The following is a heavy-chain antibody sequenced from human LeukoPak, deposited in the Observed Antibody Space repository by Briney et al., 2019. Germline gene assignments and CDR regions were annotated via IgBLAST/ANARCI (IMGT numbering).Heavy chain of an antibody. V-gene: IGHV3-23*01. CDR3: AKVEGASKASVY. CDR2: ISGSGGST. Sequence: GGSLRLSCAASGFTFSSYAMSWVRQAPGKGLEWVSAISGSGGSTYYADSVKGRFTISRDNSKNTLYLQMYSLRAEDTAIYYCAKVEGASKASVYWGQGALVTVSS. D-gene: IGHD1-1*01. J-gene: IGHJ4*02. CDR1: GFTFSSYA.